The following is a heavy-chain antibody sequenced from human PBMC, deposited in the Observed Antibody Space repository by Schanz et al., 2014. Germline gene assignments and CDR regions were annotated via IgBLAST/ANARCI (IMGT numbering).Heavy chain of an antibody. V-gene: IGHV1-46*01. D-gene: IGHD1-26*01. Sequence: QVQLVQSGAEVKKPGASVKVSCKASGYTFVSYSMHWVRQAPGQGLEWMATINPSGGSTSFAQKFQGRVAMTRATSTSTVNMELTSLRSEDTAVYYCARDPYSASYFPSPPLYGLDVWGQGTTVTVSS. J-gene: IGHJ6*02. CDR2: INPSGGST. CDR1: GYTFVSYS. CDR3: ARDPYSASYFPSPPLYGLDV.